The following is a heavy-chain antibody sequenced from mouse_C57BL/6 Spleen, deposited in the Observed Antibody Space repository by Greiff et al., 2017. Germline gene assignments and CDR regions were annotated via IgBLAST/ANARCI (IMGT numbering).Heavy chain of an antibody. V-gene: IGHV1-18*01. J-gene: IGHJ3*01. CDR2: INPNNGGT. Sequence: EVQLQASGPELVKPGASVKILCKASGYTFTDYNLDWVQQSHGTRLEWIGDINPNNGGTIYNQKFKGKATLTVDKSSSTAYMEMRSMTSEDTAVYYGAGGAYYSNPWEFAYGGQGTLVTVSA. D-gene: IGHD2-5*01. CDR1: GYTFTDYN. CDR3: AGGAYYSNPWEFAY.